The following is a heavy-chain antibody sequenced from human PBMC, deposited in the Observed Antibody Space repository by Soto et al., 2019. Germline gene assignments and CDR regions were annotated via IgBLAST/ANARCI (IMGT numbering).Heavy chain of an antibody. CDR1: GFTFRNYS. Sequence: EVQLVESVGGLVKPGGSLRLSCAASGFTFRNYSMNWVRQAPGKGLEWVSSISGNNNYIYYADSVKGRFSISRDNAKNSLYLQMNSLRAEDTAVYYCARKENYYDYSGNNWFDPWGQGTLVTVSS. V-gene: IGHV3-21*01. J-gene: IGHJ5*02. CDR2: ISGNNNYI. CDR3: ARKENYYDYSGNNWFDP. D-gene: IGHD3-22*01.